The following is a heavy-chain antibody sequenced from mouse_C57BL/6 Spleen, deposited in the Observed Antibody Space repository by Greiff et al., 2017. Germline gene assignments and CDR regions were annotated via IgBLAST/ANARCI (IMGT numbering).Heavy chain of an antibody. CDR2: IYPGSGST. D-gene: IGHD2-4*01. V-gene: IGHV1-55*01. Sequence: QVQLQQPGAELVKPGASVKMSCKASGYTFTSYWITWVKQRPGQGLEWIGDIYPGSGSTNYNEKFKSKATLTVYTSSSTAYMQLSSLTSEDSAVYYCARIRLGDWLFDDWGQGTTLTVSS. CDR3: ARIRLGDWLFDD. CDR1: GYTFTSYW. J-gene: IGHJ2*01.